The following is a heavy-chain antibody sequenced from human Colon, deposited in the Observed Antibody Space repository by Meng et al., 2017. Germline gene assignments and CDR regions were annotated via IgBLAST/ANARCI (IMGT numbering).Heavy chain of an antibody. CDR1: GYTFTSYA. V-gene: IGHV7-4-1*02. CDR3: ARDREDIVVVPAAMWGYYYYGMDV. J-gene: IGHJ6*02. CDR2: INTNTGNP. Sequence: ASVKVSCKASGYTFTSYAMNWVRQAPGQGLEWMGWINTNTGNPTYAQGFTGRFVFSLDTSVSTAYLQISSLKAEDTAVYYCARDREDIVVVPAAMWGYYYYGMDVWGQGTMVTVSS. D-gene: IGHD2-2*01.